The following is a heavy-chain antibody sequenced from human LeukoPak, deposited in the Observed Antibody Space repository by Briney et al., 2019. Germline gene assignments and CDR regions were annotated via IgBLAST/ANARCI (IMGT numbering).Heavy chain of an antibody. Sequence: SETLSLTCTVSGGSLSRYYWSWIRQPPGKGLEWIGYIYYSGSTNYNPSLKSRVTISVDTSKNQFSLKLSSVTAADTAVYYCARDGYNFYYFDYWGQGTLVTVSS. CDR1: GGSLSRYY. J-gene: IGHJ4*02. CDR2: IYYSGST. D-gene: IGHD5-24*01. V-gene: IGHV4-59*12. CDR3: ARDGYNFYYFDY.